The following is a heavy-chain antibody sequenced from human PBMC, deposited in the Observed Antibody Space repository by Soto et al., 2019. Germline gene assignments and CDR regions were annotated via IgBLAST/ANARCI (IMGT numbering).Heavy chain of an antibody. CDR1: GGTFRSYA. D-gene: IGHD3-16*01. Sequence: SVKVSCKASGGTFRSYAISWVRQAPGQGLEWMGGIIPIFGTANYAQKFQGRVTITADKSTSTAYMELSSLRSEDTAVYYCARDPVSGGGYYYYGMDVWGQGTTVTVSS. CDR3: ARDPVSGGGYYYYGMDV. J-gene: IGHJ6*02. V-gene: IGHV1-69*06. CDR2: IIPIFGTA.